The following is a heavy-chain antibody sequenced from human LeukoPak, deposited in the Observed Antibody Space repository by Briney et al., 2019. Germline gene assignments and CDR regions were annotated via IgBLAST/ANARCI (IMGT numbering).Heavy chain of an antibody. Sequence: ASVKVSCKASGYTFTSYYIHWVRQAPGQGLEWMGIINPSGGGTSYARKFQGRVTMTRDTSTSTVYMELSSLRSEDTAVYYCARGLGSGSYYGYWGQGTLVTVSS. CDR1: GYTFTSYY. V-gene: IGHV1-46*01. D-gene: IGHD1-26*01. J-gene: IGHJ4*02. CDR2: INPSGGGT. CDR3: ARGLGSGSYYGY.